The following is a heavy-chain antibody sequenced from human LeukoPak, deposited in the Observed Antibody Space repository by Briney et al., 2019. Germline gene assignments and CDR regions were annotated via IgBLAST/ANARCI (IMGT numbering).Heavy chain of an antibody. Sequence: GGSLRLSCAASGFTFSSYAMHWVRQAPGKGLEWVAVISYDGSNKYYADFVKGRFTISRDNSKNTLYLQMNSLRAEDTAVYYCARVYGDYARVLYYYYGMDVWGQGTTVTVSS. D-gene: IGHD4-17*01. J-gene: IGHJ6*02. CDR3: ARVYGDYARVLYYYYGMDV. CDR1: GFTFSSYA. V-gene: IGHV3-30-3*01. CDR2: ISYDGSNK.